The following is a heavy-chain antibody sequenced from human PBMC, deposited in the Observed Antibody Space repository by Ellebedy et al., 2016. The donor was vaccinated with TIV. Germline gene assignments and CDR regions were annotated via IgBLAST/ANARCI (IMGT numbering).Heavy chain of an antibody. V-gene: IGHV3-11*04. J-gene: IGHJ6*02. CDR1: GFTFSDYY. CDR2: ITSSASAI. CDR3: ARDFGLVGTYYYYGMDV. Sequence: GESLKISXAASGFTFSDYYMSWIRQAPGKGLEWVSSITSSASAIYYADSVKGRFTISRDNAKNSLYLQINSLRAEDTAVYYCARDFGLVGTYYYYGMDVWGQGTTVTVSS. D-gene: IGHD3-10*01.